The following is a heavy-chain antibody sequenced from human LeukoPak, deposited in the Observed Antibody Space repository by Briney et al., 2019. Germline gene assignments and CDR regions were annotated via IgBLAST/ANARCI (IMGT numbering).Heavy chain of an antibody. D-gene: IGHD3/OR15-3a*01. V-gene: IGHV3-23*01. CDR2: ISDSGGST. CDR3: AKRGVVIRVILVGFHKEAYYFES. CDR1: GITLNNYG. J-gene: IGHJ4*02. Sequence: GGSLRLSCAVSGITLNNYGMTWVRQAPGKGLEWVAGISDSGGSTKYADSVKGRFTISRDNPENTLYLQMNSLRAEDTAVYFCAKRGVVIRVILVGFHKEAYYFESWGQGALVTVSS.